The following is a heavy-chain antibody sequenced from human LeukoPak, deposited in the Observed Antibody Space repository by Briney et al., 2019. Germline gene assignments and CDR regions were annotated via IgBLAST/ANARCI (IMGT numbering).Heavy chain of an antibody. Sequence: GASVKVSCKASGYTFTTHDMSWVRQATGQGLEWMGWMNPDSGDTNYAQKLQGRVTMTTDTSTSTAYMELRSLRSDDTAVYYCARYDYGGKGRTDAFDIWGQGTMVTVSS. CDR2: MNPDSGDT. CDR3: ARYDYGGKGRTDAFDI. CDR1: GYTFTTHD. J-gene: IGHJ3*02. D-gene: IGHD4-23*01. V-gene: IGHV1-18*01.